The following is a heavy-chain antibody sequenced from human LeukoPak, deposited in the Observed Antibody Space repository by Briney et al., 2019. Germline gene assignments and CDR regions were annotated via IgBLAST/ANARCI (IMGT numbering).Heavy chain of an antibody. CDR3: ARDSAGNDY. V-gene: IGHV3-7*01. Sequence: GGSLRLSCAASGFTFSTYWMSWVRQAPGKGLEWVANIKQDGSEKYYVDSVKGRFTISRDNAKNSLYLQMSSLGAEDTAMYYCARDSAGNDYWGQGTLVTVSS. J-gene: IGHJ4*02. CDR2: IKQDGSEK. D-gene: IGHD6-13*01. CDR1: GFTFSTYW.